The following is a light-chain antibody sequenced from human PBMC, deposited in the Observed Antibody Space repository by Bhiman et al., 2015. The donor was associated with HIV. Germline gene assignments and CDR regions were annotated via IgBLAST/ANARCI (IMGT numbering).Light chain of an antibody. J-gene: IGLJ1*01. CDR1: SSDVGGYNS. Sequence: QSALTQPASVSGSPGQSITISCTGTSSDVGGYNSVSWYQQHPGKAPKLMIYDVTERPSGIPERFSGSSSGTSVTLTISGVQAEDEADYYCQSADWSGTYVFGPGTKVTVL. V-gene: IGLV2-14*03. CDR3: QSADWSGTYV. CDR2: DVT.